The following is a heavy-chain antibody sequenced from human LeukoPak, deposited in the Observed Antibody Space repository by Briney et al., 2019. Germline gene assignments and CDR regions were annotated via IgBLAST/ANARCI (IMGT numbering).Heavy chain of an antibody. J-gene: IGHJ4*02. CDR1: GFTFSSYW. CDR2: IKQDGSEK. D-gene: IGHD1-1*01. Sequence: QPGGSLRLSCAASGFTFSSYWMSWVRQAPGKGLEWVANIKQDGSEKYYVDSVKGRFTISRDNAKNSLYLQVNTLRAEDSAVYYCATSRTFDYWGQGTLVSVSS. CDR3: ATSRTFDY. V-gene: IGHV3-7*01.